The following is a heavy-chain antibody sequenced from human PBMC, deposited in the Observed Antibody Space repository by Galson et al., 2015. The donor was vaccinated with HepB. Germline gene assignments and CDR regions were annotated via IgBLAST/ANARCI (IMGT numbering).Heavy chain of an antibody. CDR3: ARHTFLEWSTFDY. D-gene: IGHD3-3*02. Sequence: LSLTCTVSGGSISSSSYYWGWIRQPPGKGLEWIGSIYYSGSTYYNPSLKSRVTISVDTSKNQFSLKLSSVTAADTTVYYCARHTFLEWSTFDYWGQGTLVTVSS. V-gene: IGHV4-39*01. CDR2: IYYSGST. CDR1: GGSISSSSYY. J-gene: IGHJ4*02.